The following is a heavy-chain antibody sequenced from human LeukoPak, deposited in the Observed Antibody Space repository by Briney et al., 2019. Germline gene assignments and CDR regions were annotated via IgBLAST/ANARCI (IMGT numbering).Heavy chain of an antibody. V-gene: IGHV4-34*01. J-gene: IGHJ6*03. CDR2: INHSGST. CDR1: GGSFSGYY. CDR3: ARVMQLESPPQYYMDV. Sequence: SETLSLTCAVYGGSFSGYYWSWIRQPPGKGLEWIGEINHSGSTNYNLSLKSRVTIPVDTSKNQFSLKLSSVTAADTAVYYCARVMQLESPPQYYMDVWGKGTTVTVSS. D-gene: IGHD6-6*01.